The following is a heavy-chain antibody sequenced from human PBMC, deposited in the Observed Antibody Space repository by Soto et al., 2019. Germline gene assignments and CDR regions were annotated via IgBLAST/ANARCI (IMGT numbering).Heavy chain of an antibody. Sequence: QVQLVESGGGVVQPGRSLRLSCAASGFTFSSYGMHWVRQAPGKGLEWVAVISYDGSNKYYADSVKGRFTISRDNSKNTLYLQMNSLRAEDTAVYYCAKTVWFGEFGMDVWGQGTTVTVSS. CDR3: AKTVWFGEFGMDV. J-gene: IGHJ6*02. CDR1: GFTFSSYG. V-gene: IGHV3-30*18. D-gene: IGHD3-10*01. CDR2: ISYDGSNK.